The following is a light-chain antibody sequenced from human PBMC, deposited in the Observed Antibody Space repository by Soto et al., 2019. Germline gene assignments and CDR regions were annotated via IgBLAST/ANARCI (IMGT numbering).Light chain of an antibody. J-gene: IGKJ4*01. Sequence: EIVLTQSPATLSLSPGERATLSCRASQSVSSYLAWYQQKPGQAPRLLIYDASNRATGIPARFSGSGSGTDFTLTISSLEPEDFAVYYCQQRSNWPPGAHSLTFGGGTKVEIK. CDR3: QQRSNWPPGAHSLT. CDR1: QSVSSY. V-gene: IGKV3-11*01. CDR2: DAS.